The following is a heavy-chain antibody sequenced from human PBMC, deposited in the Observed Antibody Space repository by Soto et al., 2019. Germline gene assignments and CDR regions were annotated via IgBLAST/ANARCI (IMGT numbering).Heavy chain of an antibody. Sequence: EVQLMESGGGLVQPGGSLRLSCTVSGFTVSSNYMNWVRQAPGKGLEWVSVIFPDGSTYYTDSVRDRFTISRDNSKNTVYIQMNSLRAEDTAVYFCARRALPHAFVDYWGQGTLVTVSS. CDR2: IFPDGST. J-gene: IGHJ4*02. D-gene: IGHD2-15*01. V-gene: IGHV3-66*01. CDR3: ARRALPHAFVDY. CDR1: GFTVSSNY.